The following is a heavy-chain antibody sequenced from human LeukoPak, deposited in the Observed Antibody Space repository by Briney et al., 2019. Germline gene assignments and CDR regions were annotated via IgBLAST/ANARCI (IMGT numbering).Heavy chain of an antibody. CDR1: GGTFSSYA. D-gene: IGHD2-2*01. Sequence: SVKVSCKASGGTFSSYAISWVRQAPGQGPEWMGGIIPIFGTANYAQKFQGRVTITTDESTSTAYMELSSLRSEDTAVYYCARSGRAGYCSSTSCSYGWFDPWGQGTLVTVSS. CDR2: IIPIFGTA. J-gene: IGHJ5*02. CDR3: ARSGRAGYCSSTSCSYGWFDP. V-gene: IGHV1-69*05.